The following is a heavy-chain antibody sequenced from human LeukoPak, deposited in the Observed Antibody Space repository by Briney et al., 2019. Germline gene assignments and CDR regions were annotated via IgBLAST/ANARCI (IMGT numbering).Heavy chain of an antibody. CDR1: GFSFTSYW. J-gene: IGHJ6*02. CDR2: IYPGDSDT. V-gene: IGHV5-51*01. Sequence: GEALKISCKGSGFSFTSYWIGWVRQVPGKGLEWMGIIYPGDSDTRYSPSFQGQVTISADKSISTAYLQWSSLKASDTAMYYCARRLSSSSPKTYYYYYGMDVWGQGTTVTVSS. CDR3: ARRLSSSSPKTYYYYYGMDV. D-gene: IGHD6-6*01.